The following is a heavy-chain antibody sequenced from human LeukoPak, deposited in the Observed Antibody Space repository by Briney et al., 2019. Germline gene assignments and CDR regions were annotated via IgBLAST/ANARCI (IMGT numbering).Heavy chain of an antibody. CDR3: ARVAKERVGGVYYFDY. CDR2: IGIAGDT. CDR1: GFTFSDYD. D-gene: IGHD1-1*01. V-gene: IGHV3-13*01. J-gene: IGHJ4*02. Sequence: GGSLRLSCAASGFTFSDYDMHWVRQATGKGLEWVSAIGIAGDTYYTGSVKGRFTISRENAKNSLYLQMNSLRAGGTAVYYCARVAKERVGGVYYFDYWGQGTLVTVSS.